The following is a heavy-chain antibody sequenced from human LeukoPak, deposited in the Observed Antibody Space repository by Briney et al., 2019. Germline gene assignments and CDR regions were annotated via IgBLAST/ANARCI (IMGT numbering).Heavy chain of an antibody. CDR2: IYTSGST. Sequence: PSETLSLTCTVSGGSISSYYWSWIRQPAGKGLEWIGRIYTSGSTNYNPSLKSRVTMSVDTSKNQFSLKLSSVTAADTAVYYCAREPRIQLWSYYFDYWGQGTLVTVSS. CDR3: AREPRIQLWSYYFDY. CDR1: GGSISSYY. J-gene: IGHJ4*02. V-gene: IGHV4-4*07. D-gene: IGHD5-18*01.